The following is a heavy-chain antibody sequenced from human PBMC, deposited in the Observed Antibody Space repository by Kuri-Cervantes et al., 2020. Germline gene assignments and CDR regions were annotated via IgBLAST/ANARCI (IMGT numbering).Heavy chain of an antibody. CDR3: ARAAGRDYDIVTGYYARYLDY. V-gene: IGHV1-18*01. D-gene: IGHD3-9*01. J-gene: IGHJ4*02. Sequence: ASVTVSCKASGYTFPSYGISWVRQAPGQGLEWTGWISAYNGNTNYAQNLQGRVTMTTDASTSTAYMELRGLRSDDTAVYYFARAAGRDYDIVTGYYARYLDYWGQGTLVTVSS. CDR2: ISAYNGNT. CDR1: GYTFPSYG.